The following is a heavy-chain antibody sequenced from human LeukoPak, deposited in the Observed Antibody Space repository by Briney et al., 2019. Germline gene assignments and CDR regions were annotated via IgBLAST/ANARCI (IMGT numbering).Heavy chain of an antibody. V-gene: IGHV5-10-1*04. Sequence: GESLKISCKGSGYSFTSYWINWVRQMPGKGLEWMGRINPSDSDTNYSPSFQGQVTISADKSISTAYLQWSSLKASDTAIYYCASEYCSGGNCYFDYWGQGTLVTVSS. CDR2: INPSDSDT. D-gene: IGHD2-15*01. CDR3: ASEYCSGGNCYFDY. CDR1: GYSFTSYW. J-gene: IGHJ4*02.